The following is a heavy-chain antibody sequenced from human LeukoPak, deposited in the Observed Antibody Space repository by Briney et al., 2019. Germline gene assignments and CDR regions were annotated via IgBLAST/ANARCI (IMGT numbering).Heavy chain of an antibody. CDR2: INSASTYI. Sequence: GGSLRLSCIASGFTFSSCAMSWVRQAPGKWLEWVSYINSASTYIYYADSLKGRFTISRDNAKNSLYLQMKSLRAGDTAVYYCARSGYYSDTSGYRPTDDAFHTWGQGTMVTVSS. V-gene: IGHV3-21*01. J-gene: IGHJ3*02. CDR3: ARSGYYSDTSGYRPTDDAFHT. CDR1: GFTFSSCA. D-gene: IGHD3-22*01.